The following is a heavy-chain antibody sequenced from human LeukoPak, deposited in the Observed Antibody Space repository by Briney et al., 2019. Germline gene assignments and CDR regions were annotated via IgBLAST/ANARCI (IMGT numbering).Heavy chain of an antibody. D-gene: IGHD2-2*01. CDR2: LGRTGDKK. V-gene: IGHV3-23*01. CDR1: GFTFTGYS. Sequence: GGSLRLSGAASGFTFTGYSMSWVRQTPGKGLEWLCGLGRTGDKKYYADSVKGRFTISRDNSKGTVYLQMNSLRAEDTAIYHCVKDRPCETCMPMDAWGQGTTVTVSS. J-gene: IGHJ6*02. CDR3: VKDRPCETCMPMDA.